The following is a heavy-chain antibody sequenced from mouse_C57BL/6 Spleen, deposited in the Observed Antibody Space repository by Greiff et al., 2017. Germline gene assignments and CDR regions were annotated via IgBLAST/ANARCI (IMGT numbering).Heavy chain of an antibody. Sequence: VQLKESGTVLARPGASVKMSCKTSGYTFTSYWMHWVKQRPGQGLEWIGAFYPGNSDTSSNQKFKGKAKLTAVTSASTAYMELSSLTNEDSAVYYSARLDGPTGEAYWGQGTLVTVSA. CDR2: FYPGNSDT. CDR1: GYTFTSYW. V-gene: IGHV1-5*01. CDR3: ARLDGPTGEAY. J-gene: IGHJ3*01. D-gene: IGHD2-3*01.